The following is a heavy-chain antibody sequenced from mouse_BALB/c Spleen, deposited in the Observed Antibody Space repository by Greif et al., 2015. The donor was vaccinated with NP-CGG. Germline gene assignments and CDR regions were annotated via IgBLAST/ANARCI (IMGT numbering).Heavy chain of an antibody. V-gene: IGHV1-85*01. D-gene: IGHD3-3*01. Sequence: VQLQQSGAELVKPGASVKLSCKASGYTFTSYDINWVRQRPEQGLEWIGWISPGDGSTKYNEKFKGKATLTTDKSSSTAYMQLSRLTSEDSAVYFCARKGTFAMDYWGQGTSVTVSS. J-gene: IGHJ4*01. CDR3: ARKGTFAMDY. CDR1: GYTFTSYD. CDR2: ISPGDGST.